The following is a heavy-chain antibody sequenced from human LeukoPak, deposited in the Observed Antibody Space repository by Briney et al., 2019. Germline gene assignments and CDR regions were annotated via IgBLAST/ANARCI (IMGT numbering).Heavy chain of an antibody. V-gene: IGHV3-21*04. CDR2: ISSSSSYI. CDR3: AKDQSGYSSGWSFFDY. D-gene: IGHD6-19*01. Sequence: GGSLRLSCAASGFTFSSYSMNWVRQAPGKGLEWVSSISSSSSYIYYADSVKGRFTISRDNAKNSLYLQMNSLRAEDTALYYCAKDQSGYSSGWSFFDYWGQGTLVTVSS. J-gene: IGHJ4*02. CDR1: GFTFSSYS.